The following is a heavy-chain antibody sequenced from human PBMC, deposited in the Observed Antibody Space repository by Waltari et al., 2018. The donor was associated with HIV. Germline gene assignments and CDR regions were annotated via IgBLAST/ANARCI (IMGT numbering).Heavy chain of an antibody. CDR2: IYYSGST. D-gene: IGHD3-22*01. V-gene: IGHV4-39*01. CDR1: DGSIDRSSYY. CDR3: ARHVGGYDSSGYFPYYFDY. J-gene: IGHJ4*02. Sequence: QLQLQESGPGLVKPSETLSITCTVSDGSIDRSSYYWGWIRQPPGKGLEWIGSIYYSGSTYDNPSLKSRVTISVDTSKNRFSLKLSSVTAADTAVYYCARHVGGYDSSGYFPYYFDYWGQGALVTVSS.